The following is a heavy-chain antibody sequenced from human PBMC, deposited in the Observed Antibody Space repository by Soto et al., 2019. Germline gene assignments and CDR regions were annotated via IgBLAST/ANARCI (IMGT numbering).Heavy chain of an antibody. Sequence: QVQLVQSGAEVKKPGASVKVSCKASGYTFTRYGISWVRQAPGQGLEWMGWISSYNGKTNYAQKFQGSVTMTPDTSTSTAYMELRSLRSDDTAVYYCARDQKLSQFDYWGQGTLVTVSS. CDR1: GYTFTRYG. D-gene: IGHD3-16*02. J-gene: IGHJ4*02. CDR3: ARDQKLSQFDY. CDR2: ISSYNGKT. V-gene: IGHV1-18*01.